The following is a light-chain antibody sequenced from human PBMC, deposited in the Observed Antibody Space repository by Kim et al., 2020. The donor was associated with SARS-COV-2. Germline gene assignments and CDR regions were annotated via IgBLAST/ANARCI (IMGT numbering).Light chain of an antibody. Sequence: VAPGQTASITCSGDKVGDKYACWYQQRPGQSPVLVIYQDNKRPSGIPERFSGSNSGNTATLTISGTQTVEEADYYCQAWDSSTGVFGGGTQLTVL. CDR2: QDN. CDR1: KVGDKY. CDR3: QAWDSSTGV. J-gene: IGLJ3*02. V-gene: IGLV3-1*01.